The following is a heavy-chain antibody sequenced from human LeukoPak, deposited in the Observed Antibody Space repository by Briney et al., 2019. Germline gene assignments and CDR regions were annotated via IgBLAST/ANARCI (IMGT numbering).Heavy chain of an antibody. CDR3: ARVIITLNSVYFDY. V-gene: IGHV3-74*01. CDR1: GFTFSYYW. J-gene: IGHJ4*02. Sequence: PGGSLRLSCAASGFTFSYYWMHWVRQAPGKGLVWVSRINSDGSSTTYADSVKGRFTISRDNAKNTLYLQMNSLRAEDTAVYYCARVIITLNSVYFDYWGQGTLVTVSS. CDR2: INSDGSST. D-gene: IGHD3-10*01.